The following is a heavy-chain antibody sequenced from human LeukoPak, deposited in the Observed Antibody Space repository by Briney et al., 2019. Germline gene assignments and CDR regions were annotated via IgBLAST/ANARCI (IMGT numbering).Heavy chain of an antibody. CDR2: IYYSGNT. Sequence: SETLSLTCTVSGGSISSSSYYWGWSRQPPGKGLEWIGSIYYSGNTYYNASLKSRVTISVDTSKNQFALKLSSVTAADTAVYYCMGYATATASFDYWGQGTLVTVSS. J-gene: IGHJ4*02. V-gene: IGHV4-39*01. CDR3: MGYATATASFDY. D-gene: IGHD2-8*01. CDR1: GGSISSSSYY.